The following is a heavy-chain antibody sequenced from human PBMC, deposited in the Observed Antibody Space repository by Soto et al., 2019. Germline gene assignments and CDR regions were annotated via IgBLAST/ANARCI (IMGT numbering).Heavy chain of an antibody. V-gene: IGHV3-33*01. D-gene: IGHD4-4*01. CDR3: ARANFYSKSSMGYYYGMDV. Sequence: QVQLVESGGGVVQPGRSLRLSCAASGFTFSSYGMHWVRQAPGKGLEWVAVIWYDGSNKYYADSVKGRFTISRDNSKNTLYLQMNSLRAEDTAVYYYARANFYSKSSMGYYYGMDVWGQGTTVTVSS. CDR2: IWYDGSNK. CDR1: GFTFSSYG. J-gene: IGHJ6*02.